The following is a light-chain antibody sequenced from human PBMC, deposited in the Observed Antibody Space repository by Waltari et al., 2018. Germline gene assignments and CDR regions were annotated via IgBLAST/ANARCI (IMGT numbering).Light chain of an antibody. Sequence: EIVLPQSPATLSLSPGERATLSCRASQSVSSHLAWYQQKPGQAPRLLIYDASNRATGIPARFSGSGSGTDFTLTISSLEPEDFAVYYCQQRSNWPRGITFGQGTRLEIK. CDR2: DAS. V-gene: IGKV3-11*01. CDR1: QSVSSH. J-gene: IGKJ5*01. CDR3: QQRSNWPRGIT.